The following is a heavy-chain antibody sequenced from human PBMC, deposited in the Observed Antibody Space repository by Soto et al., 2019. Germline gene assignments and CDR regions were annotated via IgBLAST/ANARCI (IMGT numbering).Heavy chain of an antibody. D-gene: IGHD3-9*01. Sequence: TLSLTCAVYGGSFSGYYWSWIRQPPGKGLEWIGEINHSGSTNYNPSLESRVTISVDTSKNQSSLKLSSVTAADTAVYYCARGGHKGPFDWLPNYYGMDVWGQGTTVTVSS. CDR2: INHSGST. J-gene: IGHJ6*02. CDR1: GGSFSGYY. CDR3: ARGGHKGPFDWLPNYYGMDV. V-gene: IGHV4-34*01.